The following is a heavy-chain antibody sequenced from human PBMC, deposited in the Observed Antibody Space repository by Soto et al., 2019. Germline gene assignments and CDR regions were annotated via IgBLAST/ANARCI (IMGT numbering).Heavy chain of an antibody. D-gene: IGHD6-6*01. Sequence: GASVKVSFKASGGTFSSYAISWLRQAPGQGLEWMGGIIPIFGTANYAQKFQGRVTITADESTSTAYMELSSLRSEDTAVYYCARAYSARHYYYYYYGMDVWGQGTTVTVSS. CDR3: ARAYSARHYYYYYYGMDV. J-gene: IGHJ6*02. CDR2: IIPIFGTA. CDR1: GGTFSSYA. V-gene: IGHV1-69*13.